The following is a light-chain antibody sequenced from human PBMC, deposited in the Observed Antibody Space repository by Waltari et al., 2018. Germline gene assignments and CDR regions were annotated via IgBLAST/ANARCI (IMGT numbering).Light chain of an antibody. CDR1: QSIRGW. CDR3: QQYKSPTWT. Sequence: DIQMTQSPSTLSAFVGDRVTITFRASQSIRGWLAWYQQKPGKAPNLLIFKASTLESGVPSRFSGSGSGTEFTLTINSLQPDDFATYYCQQYKSPTWTFGQGTKVEIK. J-gene: IGKJ1*01. CDR2: KAS. V-gene: IGKV1-5*03.